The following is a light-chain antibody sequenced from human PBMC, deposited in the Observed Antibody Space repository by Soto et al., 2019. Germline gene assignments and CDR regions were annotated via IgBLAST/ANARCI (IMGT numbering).Light chain of an antibody. V-gene: IGKV3-11*01. J-gene: IGKJ4*01. CDR1: QSVSSC. CDR3: QQSSNWPLT. Sequence: EIVLTQSPATLSLSPGERATLSCRASQSVSSCLAWYQQKPGQAPRLLIYDASNRATGIPARSSGSGSGTDFTLTISSLEPEDFAVYYCQQSSNWPLTFGGGTKVEIK. CDR2: DAS.